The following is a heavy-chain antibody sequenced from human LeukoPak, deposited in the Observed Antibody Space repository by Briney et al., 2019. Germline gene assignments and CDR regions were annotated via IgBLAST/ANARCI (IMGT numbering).Heavy chain of an antibody. V-gene: IGHV1-2*06. Sequence: ASVKVSCKASGYTFTGYYMHWVPQAPGQGLEWMGRINPNSGGTNYAQKLQGRVTMTRDTSISTAYMELSRLRSDDTAVYYCARGHIAAAGYYYYYYMDVWGKGTTVTVSS. CDR2: INPNSGGT. CDR1: GYTFTGYY. J-gene: IGHJ6*03. D-gene: IGHD6-13*01. CDR3: ARGHIAAAGYYYYYYMDV.